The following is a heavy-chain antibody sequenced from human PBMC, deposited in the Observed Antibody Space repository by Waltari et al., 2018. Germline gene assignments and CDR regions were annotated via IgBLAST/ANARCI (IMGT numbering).Heavy chain of an antibody. V-gene: IGHV5-51*01. D-gene: IGHD3-22*01. CDR3: ARSLHRGYYDSSGYYSLVFDY. CDR2: IYPGDSDT. Sequence: EVQLVQSGAEVKKPGESLKISCKGSGYSFTSYWIGWVRQMPGKGLEWMGIIYPGDSDTRYSPSFQGQVTISADKSISTAYLQWSSLKASDTAMYYCARSLHRGYYDSSGYYSLVFDYWGQGTLVTVSS. CDR1: GYSFTSYW. J-gene: IGHJ4*02.